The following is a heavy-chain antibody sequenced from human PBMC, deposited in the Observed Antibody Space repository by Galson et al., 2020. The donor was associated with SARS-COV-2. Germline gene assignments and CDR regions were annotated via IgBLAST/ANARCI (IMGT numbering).Heavy chain of an antibody. J-gene: IGHJ4*02. CDR3: SRDLGGGPGDY. CDR1: GFTFRNFG. D-gene: IGHD3-16*01. Sequence: GGSLRLSCSASGFTFRNFGMHWVRHIPGKGLEWLAVIWFDGSQKYYADAVRGRFTISRDNSKNIVYLQMNSLEVEDSALYYCSRDLGGGPGDYWGLGTLVSVSS. CDR2: IWFDGSQK. V-gene: IGHV3-33*01.